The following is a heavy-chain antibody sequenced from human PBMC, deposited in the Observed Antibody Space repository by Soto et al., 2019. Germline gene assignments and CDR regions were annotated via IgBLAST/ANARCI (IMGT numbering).Heavy chain of an antibody. D-gene: IGHD5-18*01. CDR2: IDTSGTT. J-gene: IGHJ6*02. Sequence: QVQVQESGPGLVKPSETLSLTCTVSGGSISSYYVSWIRQSAGKGLEWIGRIDTSGTTNYNPSLKSRVNMSVDASKSQVSLNLSSVTAADTAVYYCARGTRGYGYYHGMDVWGQGTTVTVSS. CDR1: GGSISSYY. CDR3: ARGTRGYGYYHGMDV. V-gene: IGHV4-4*07.